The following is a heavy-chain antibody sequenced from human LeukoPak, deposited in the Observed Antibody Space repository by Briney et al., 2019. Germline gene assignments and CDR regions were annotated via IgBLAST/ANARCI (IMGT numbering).Heavy chain of an antibody. CDR2: ISSNGGST. J-gene: IGHJ4*02. CDR3: VKGGGYSGYDLDY. D-gene: IGHD5-12*01. V-gene: IGHV3-64D*09. CDR1: GFTFSSYA. Sequence: GGSLRLSCSASGFTFSSYAMHWVRQAPGKGPEYVSAISSNGGSTYYADSVKGRFTISRDNSKNTLYLQMSSLRAEDTAVYYCVKGGGYSGYDLDYWGQGTLVTVSS.